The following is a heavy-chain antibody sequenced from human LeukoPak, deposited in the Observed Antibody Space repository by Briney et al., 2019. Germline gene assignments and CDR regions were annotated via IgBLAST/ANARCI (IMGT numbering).Heavy chain of an antibody. CDR3: ARCQRILEWFPFDY. J-gene: IGHJ4*02. CDR2: IIPIFGTA. V-gene: IGHV1-69*13. Sequence: ASVKVSCKASGGTFSSYAISWVRQAPGQGLEWMGGIIPIFGTANYAQKFQGRVTITADESTSTAYMELSSLRSEDTAVYYCARCQRILEWFPFDYWGQGTLVTVSS. CDR1: GGTFSSYA. D-gene: IGHD3-3*01.